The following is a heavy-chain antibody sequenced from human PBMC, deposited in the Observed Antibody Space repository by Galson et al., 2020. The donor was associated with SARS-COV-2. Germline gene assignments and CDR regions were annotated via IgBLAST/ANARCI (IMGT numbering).Heavy chain of an antibody. J-gene: IGHJ6*03. CDR1: GGSISSSDW. CDR2: IFHSGYT. Sequence: SETLSLTCAVSGGSISSSDWWGWVRQPPGKGLEWIGEIFHSGYTNYNPSLKSRVTMSVDTSKNQFSLKLSSVTAADTVLYYCSRIIVTAYYFSYMDVWGKGTTVTVSS. CDR3: SRIIVTAYYFSYMDV. D-gene: IGHD2-21*02. V-gene: IGHV4-4*02.